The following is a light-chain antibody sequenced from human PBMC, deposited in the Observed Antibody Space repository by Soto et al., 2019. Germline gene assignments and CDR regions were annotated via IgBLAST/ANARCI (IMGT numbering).Light chain of an antibody. CDR1: QSVSSY. J-gene: IGKJ3*01. CDR2: DAS. Sequence: EIVLTQSPATLSLSPGERATLSCRASQSVSSYLAWYQQKPGQAPRLLIYDASNRATGIPARFSGSGSGTDFTLTISSLEPEDFAVYSCQQRRSWPPLITLGRGTKVDIK. V-gene: IGKV3-11*01. CDR3: QQRRSWPPLIT.